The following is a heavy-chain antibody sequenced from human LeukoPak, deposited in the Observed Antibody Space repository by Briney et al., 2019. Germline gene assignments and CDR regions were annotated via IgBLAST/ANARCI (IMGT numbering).Heavy chain of an antibody. CDR3: ARAASYGSGILNWFDP. Sequence: PSQTLSLTCAVYGGSFSGYYWSWIRQPPGKGLEWIGEINHSGSTNYNPSLKSRVTISVDTSKNQFSLKLSSVTAADTAVYYCARAASYGSGILNWFDPWGQGTLVTVSS. J-gene: IGHJ5*02. CDR2: INHSGST. V-gene: IGHV4-34*01. D-gene: IGHD3-10*01. CDR1: GGSFSGYY.